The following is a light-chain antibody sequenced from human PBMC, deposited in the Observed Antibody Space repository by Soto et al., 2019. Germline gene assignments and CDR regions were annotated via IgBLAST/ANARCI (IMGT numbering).Light chain of an antibody. CDR3: SSYTSSSRV. J-gene: IGLJ2*01. Sequence: LTQPASVSGSPGQSITISCTGTSSDVGGYNYVSWYQQHPGKAPKLMIYDVSNRPSGVSNRFSGSKSGNTASLTISGLQAEDEADYYCSSYTSSSRVFGGGTKLTVL. CDR1: SSDVGGYNY. CDR2: DVS. V-gene: IGLV2-14*01.